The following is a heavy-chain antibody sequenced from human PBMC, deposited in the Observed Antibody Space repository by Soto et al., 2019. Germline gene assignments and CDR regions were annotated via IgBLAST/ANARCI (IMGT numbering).Heavy chain of an antibody. Sequence: CLRLAWASYGLTFGSECRHWGRQAPGKGLVWVSSISSSSSYIYYADSVKGRFTISRDNAKNSLYLQMNSLRAEDTAVYYCARDISTTVTTSSYFQHWGQGALVTVSS. CDR2: ISSSSSYI. D-gene: IGHD4-17*01. J-gene: IGHJ1*01. CDR3: ARDISTTVTTSSYFQH. CDR1: GLTFGSEC. V-gene: IGHV3-21*01.